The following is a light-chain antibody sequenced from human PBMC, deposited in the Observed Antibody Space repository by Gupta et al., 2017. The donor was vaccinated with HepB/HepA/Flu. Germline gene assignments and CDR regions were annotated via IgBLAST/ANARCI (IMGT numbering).Light chain of an antibody. Sequence: SNVLSHPPPVSVAPGRTARLTCGGKNIGSNSVHWYQQKSGQAPVLVIYYDGDRPSGSPERFSGSNYETTATLTISRVEVGDEADYYCQGWHSTTDNLVFGGGTKLTVL. CDR3: QGWHSTTDNLV. CDR2: YDG. V-gene: IGLV3-21*04. CDR1: NIGSNS. J-gene: IGLJ2*01.